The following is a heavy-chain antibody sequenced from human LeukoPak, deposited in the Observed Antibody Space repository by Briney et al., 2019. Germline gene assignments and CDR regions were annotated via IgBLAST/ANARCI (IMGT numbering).Heavy chain of an antibody. CDR2: IWYDGSNK. CDR3: ARRFGVVTGLDY. J-gene: IGHJ4*02. D-gene: IGHD3-3*01. V-gene: IGHV3-33*08. Sequence: GGSLRLSCSASGFTFSTYWMSWVRQAPGKGLEWVAVIWYDGSNKYYADSVKGRFTISRDNSKNTLYLQMNSLRAEDTAVYYCARRFGVVTGLDYWGQGTLVTVSS. CDR1: GFTFSTYW.